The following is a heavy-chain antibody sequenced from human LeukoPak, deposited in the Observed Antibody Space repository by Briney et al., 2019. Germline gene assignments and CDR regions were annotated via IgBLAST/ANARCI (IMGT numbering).Heavy chain of an antibody. V-gene: IGHV1-8*01. J-gene: IGHJ6*02. Sequence: GASVKVSCKASGYTFTSYDINWVRQATGQGLEWMGWMDPNSGNTGYAQKFQGRVTMTRNTSISTAYMELSSLRPEDTAVYYCARGSLLSVSLLLWFGESNYYYYYGMDVWGRGTTVTVSS. CDR3: ARGSLLSVSLLLWFGESNYYYYYGMDV. D-gene: IGHD3-10*01. CDR1: GYTFTSYD. CDR2: MDPNSGNT.